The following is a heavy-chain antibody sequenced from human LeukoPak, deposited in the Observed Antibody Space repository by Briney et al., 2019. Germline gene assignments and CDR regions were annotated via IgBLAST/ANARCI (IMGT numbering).Heavy chain of an antibody. J-gene: IGHJ4*02. CDR3: ARYLWFGSSQRFDY. D-gene: IGHD3-10*01. V-gene: IGHV3-53*01. Sequence: GGSLRLSCAASGFTVSSNYMSWVRQAPGKGLEWVSVIYSGGSTYYADSVRGRFTISRDNSKNSLYLQMISLRDEDTAVYCCARYLWFGSSQRFDYWGQGTLVTVSS. CDR2: IYSGGST. CDR1: GFTVSSNY.